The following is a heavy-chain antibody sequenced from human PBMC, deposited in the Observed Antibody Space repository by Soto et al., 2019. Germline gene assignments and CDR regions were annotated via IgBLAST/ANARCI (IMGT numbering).Heavy chain of an antibody. J-gene: IGHJ5*02. D-gene: IGHD6-6*01. CDR2: IIPIFGTA. Sequence: QVQLVQSGAEVKKSGSSVKVSCKASGGTFSSYAISWVRQAPGQGLEWMGGIIPIFGTANYAQKFQGRVTITADESTSTAYMELSSLRSEDTAVYYCARRSYSSSSGGNWFDPWGQGTLVTVSS. V-gene: IGHV1-69*01. CDR3: ARRSYSSSSGGNWFDP. CDR1: GGTFSSYA.